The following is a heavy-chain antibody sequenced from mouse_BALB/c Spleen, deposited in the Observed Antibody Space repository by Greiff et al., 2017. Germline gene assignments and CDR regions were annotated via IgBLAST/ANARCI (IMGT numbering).Heavy chain of an antibody. J-gene: IGHJ4*01. CDR2: ISSGSSTI. CDR1: GFTFSSYA. Sequence: EVMLVESGGGLVKPGGSLKLSCAASGFTFSSYAMSWVRQTPEKRLEWVAYISSGSSTIYYADTVKGRFTISRDNPKNTLFLQMTSLRSEDTAMYYCARGGNYDAMDYWGQGTSVTVSS. CDR3: ARGGNYDAMDY. V-gene: IGHV5-17*02. D-gene: IGHD2-1*01.